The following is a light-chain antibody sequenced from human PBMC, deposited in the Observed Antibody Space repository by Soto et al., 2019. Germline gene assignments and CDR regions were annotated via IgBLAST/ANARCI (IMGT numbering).Light chain of an antibody. Sequence: DIQMTQSPSSLSASIGDRVTITCRASHSISRYLNWYQQKPGRAPKLLIYAAFTLQSGVPSRFSGGGSDTDFTLTISNLQFEDFATYFCQHTYTAPYTFGQGTKLEIK. CDR2: AAF. V-gene: IGKV1-39*01. CDR3: QHTYTAPYT. J-gene: IGKJ2*01. CDR1: HSISRY.